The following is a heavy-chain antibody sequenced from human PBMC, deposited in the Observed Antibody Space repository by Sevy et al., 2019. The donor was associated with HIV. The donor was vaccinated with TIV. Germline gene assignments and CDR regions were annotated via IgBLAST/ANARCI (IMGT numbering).Heavy chain of an antibody. CDR1: GFTFAKYS. J-gene: IGHJ4*02. V-gene: IGHV3-23*01. CDR3: AREGCTQPHDY. Sequence: GGSLRLSCAASGFTFAKYSMSWVRQAPGKGLEWVSTFSFGCGRINYADSVKGRFTISRDDSNNTLFLQMTSRRAEDTATYFCAREGCTQPHDYWGQGTLVTVSS. CDR2: FSFGCGRI. D-gene: IGHD2-8*01.